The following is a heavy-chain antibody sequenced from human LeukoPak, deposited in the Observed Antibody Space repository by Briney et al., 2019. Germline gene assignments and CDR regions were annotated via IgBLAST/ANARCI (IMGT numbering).Heavy chain of an antibody. CDR2: IIPIFGAA. V-gene: IGHV1-69*01. CDR3: ARDRLYGDDYVWGSYRLTDY. Sequence: SVKVSCKASGGTFSSYAISWVRQAPGQGLEWMGGIIPIFGAANYAQKFQGRVTITADESTSTAYMELSSLRSEDTAVYYCARDRLYGDDYVWGSYRLTDYWGQGTLVTVSS. D-gene: IGHD3-16*02. J-gene: IGHJ4*02. CDR1: GGTFSSYA.